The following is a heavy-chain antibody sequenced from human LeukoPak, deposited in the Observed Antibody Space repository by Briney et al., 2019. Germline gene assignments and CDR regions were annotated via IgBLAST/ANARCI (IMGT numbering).Heavy chain of an antibody. Sequence: TGGSLRLSCAASGFTFSSYGMHWVRQAPGKGLEWVAVIWYDGSNKYYADSVTGRFTITRDNSKNTLYLQVNSLRAEDTAVYYCVYSSGFFYYFDYWGQGTLVTVSS. J-gene: IGHJ4*02. CDR3: VYSSGFFYYFDY. D-gene: IGHD3-22*01. V-gene: IGHV3-33*01. CDR1: GFTFSSYG. CDR2: IWYDGSNK.